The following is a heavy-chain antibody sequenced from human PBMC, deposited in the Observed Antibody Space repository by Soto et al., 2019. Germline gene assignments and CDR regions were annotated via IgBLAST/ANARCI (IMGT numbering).Heavy chain of an antibody. J-gene: IGHJ4*02. Sequence: EVQVVQSGGGLVKPGGSLRLSCVASGFTFRSYPMNWVRQAPGKGLEWVSSISTTSEYIYYADSVKGRFTISRDNAKNSLVVQIDSLRTEDTALYYCVREWSLWGQGTLVAVSS. V-gene: IGHV3-21*06. CDR2: ISTTSEYI. D-gene: IGHD2-15*01. CDR1: GFTFRSYP. CDR3: VREWSL.